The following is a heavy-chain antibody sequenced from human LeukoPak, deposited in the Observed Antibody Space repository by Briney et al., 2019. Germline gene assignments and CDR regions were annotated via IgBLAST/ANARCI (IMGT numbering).Heavy chain of an antibody. Sequence: GGSLRLSCAASGFTFSNYAMGWVRQAPGKGLEWVSTIGYSDNTYYADSVKGRFTISRDNSENTLYLQMNSLRAEDTAVYYCARALTTLTYEGYWGQGTLVTVSS. CDR2: IGYSDNT. J-gene: IGHJ4*02. D-gene: IGHD1-1*01. V-gene: IGHV3-23*01. CDR3: ARALTTLTYEGY. CDR1: GFTFSNYA.